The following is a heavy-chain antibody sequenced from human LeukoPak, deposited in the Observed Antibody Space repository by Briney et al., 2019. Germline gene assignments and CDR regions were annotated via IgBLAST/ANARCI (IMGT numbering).Heavy chain of an antibody. CDR2: NYRSGST. Sequence: SETQSLTCAVSGYSISSGYYWGWIRQPPGKGLEWIGSNYRSGSTYYNPSLKSRVTISVDTSKNQLSLNLSSVTAADTAVYYCARGGYSGSRYYYNYMDVWGKGTTVTVSS. D-gene: IGHD1-26*01. V-gene: IGHV4-38-2*01. J-gene: IGHJ6*03. CDR1: GYSISSGYY. CDR3: ARGGYSGSRYYYNYMDV.